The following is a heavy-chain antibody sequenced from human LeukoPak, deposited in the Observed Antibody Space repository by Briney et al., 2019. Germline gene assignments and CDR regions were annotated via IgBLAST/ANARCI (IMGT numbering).Heavy chain of an antibody. V-gene: IGHV3-53*01. Sequence: PGGSLRLSCAASGFTVSSNYMSWVRQAPGKGLEWVSVIYSGGSTYYADSVKGRFTISRDNSKNTLYLQMNSLRAEDTAVYYCAKDRGYSGYDPDAFDIWGQGTMVTVSS. D-gene: IGHD5-12*01. J-gene: IGHJ3*02. CDR3: AKDRGYSGYDPDAFDI. CDR2: IYSGGST. CDR1: GFTVSSNY.